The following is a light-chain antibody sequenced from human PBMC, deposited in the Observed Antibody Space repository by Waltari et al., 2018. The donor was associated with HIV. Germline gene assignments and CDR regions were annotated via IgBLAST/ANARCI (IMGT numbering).Light chain of an antibody. CDR2: GVT. V-gene: IGLV2-23*02. CDR3: SSFATTATPVL. CDR1: GSDVGAYNL. J-gene: IGLJ2*01. Sequence: QSALTQPAAVSGSPGQSITFSCTGTGSDVGAYNLVSWYQQHPDKAPKLVMYGVTPRPSGVSVRFSGSKSGNTAYLTISGLQADDEADYFCSSFATTATPVLFGGGTKLTVL.